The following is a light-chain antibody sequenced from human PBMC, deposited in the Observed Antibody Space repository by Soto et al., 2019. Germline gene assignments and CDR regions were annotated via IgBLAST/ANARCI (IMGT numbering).Light chain of an antibody. CDR2: ITS. CDR3: QQGSSLPFT. CDR1: QIIGSY. J-gene: IGKJ3*01. Sequence: DIQMTQSPSSLSASVGDRVTITCRASQIIGSYLNWYQQKPGKAPGLLVYITSSLKSGVPSRFSGSGSGTDFTLTISSLQPEDFATYYCQQGSSLPFTFGPGTKVDIK. V-gene: IGKV1-39*01.